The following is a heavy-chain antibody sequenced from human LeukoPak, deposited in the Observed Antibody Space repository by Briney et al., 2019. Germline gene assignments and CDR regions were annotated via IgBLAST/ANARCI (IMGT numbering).Heavy chain of an antibody. D-gene: IGHD5-24*01. CDR3: AKTIPYWYFDL. CDR2: IGGDSGTT. J-gene: IGHJ2*01. CDR1: GFDFSTYD. Sequence: GGSLRLSCAASGFDFSTYDMSWVRQAPGKGLEWVSAIGGDSGTTYADSVKDRFAISRDNSKYTLYLQMNSLRAEDTAIYYCAKTIPYWYFDLWGRGTLVTVSS. V-gene: IGHV3-23*01.